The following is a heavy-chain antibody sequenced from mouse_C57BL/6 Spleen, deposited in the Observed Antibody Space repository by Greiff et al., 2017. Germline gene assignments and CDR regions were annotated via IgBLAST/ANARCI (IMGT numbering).Heavy chain of an antibody. V-gene: IGHV1-52*01. J-gene: IGHJ2*01. CDR3: ARSAIYYDYDVGDY. CDR1: GYTFTSYW. D-gene: IGHD2-4*01. CDR2: IDPSDSET. Sequence: QVQLQQPGAELVRPGSSVKLSCKASGYTFTSYWMHWVKQRPIQGLEWIGNIDPSDSETHYNQKFKDKATLTVDKSSSTAYMQLSSLTSEDSAVXYCARSAIYYDYDVGDYWGQGTTLTVSS.